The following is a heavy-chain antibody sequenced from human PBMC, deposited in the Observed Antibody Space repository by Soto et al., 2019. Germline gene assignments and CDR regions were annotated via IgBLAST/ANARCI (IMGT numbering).Heavy chain of an antibody. D-gene: IGHD2-15*01. Sequence: SVSNAWMNWVRQAPGKGLEWVGRIKSKTDGGTTDYAAPVKGRFTISRDDSKNTLYLQMNSLKTEDTAVYYCTPRVEDTRIRWGQGTLVTVSS. J-gene: IGHJ4*02. CDR1: SVSNAW. V-gene: IGHV3-15*07. CDR2: IKSKTDGGTT. CDR3: TPRVEDTRIR.